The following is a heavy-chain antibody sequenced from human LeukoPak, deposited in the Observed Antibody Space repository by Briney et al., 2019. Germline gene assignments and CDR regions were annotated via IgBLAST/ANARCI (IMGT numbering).Heavy chain of an antibody. Sequence: SETLSLTCTVSGGSISSYYWSWIRQPPGKGLEWIGRVYISGATNYNPSLKSRVTMSVDTSKNQCSLKLTSVTAADTAVYYCARGLRTDSFDYWGQGTLVTFSS. CDR3: ARGLRTDSFDY. D-gene: IGHD3-22*01. V-gene: IGHV4-4*07. CDR2: VYISGAT. J-gene: IGHJ4*02. CDR1: GGSISSYY.